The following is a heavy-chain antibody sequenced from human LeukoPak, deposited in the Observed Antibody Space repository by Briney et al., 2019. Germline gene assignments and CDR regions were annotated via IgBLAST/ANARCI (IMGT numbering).Heavy chain of an antibody. Sequence: GGSLRLSCAASGFTFSSYGMNWVRQAAGKGLEWVSSITGSGGSTYYADSVKGRFTISRDNSKNTLYLQMNSLRAEDTAIYYCANEYTRTFSPFPSHFDIWGQGTLVTVSS. D-gene: IGHD1-14*01. J-gene: IGHJ4*02. V-gene: IGHV3-23*01. CDR2: ITGSGGST. CDR3: ANEYTRTFSPFPSHFDI. CDR1: GFTFSSYG.